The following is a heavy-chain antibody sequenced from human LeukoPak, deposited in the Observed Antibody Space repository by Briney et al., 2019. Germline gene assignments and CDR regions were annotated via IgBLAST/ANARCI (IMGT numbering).Heavy chain of an antibody. CDR2: IYYTGST. J-gene: IGHJ4*02. Sequence: SETLSLTCTVSGGSISSSGYYWGWIRQPPGKGPEWIATIYYTGSTYYSPSLRSRVTISVDTSKDQFSLKLTSVTAADTAVYYCARLTGGYSYGYAGYWGQGTLVTVSS. D-gene: IGHD5-18*01. CDR1: GGSISSSGYY. V-gene: IGHV4-39*01. CDR3: ARLTGGYSYGYAGY.